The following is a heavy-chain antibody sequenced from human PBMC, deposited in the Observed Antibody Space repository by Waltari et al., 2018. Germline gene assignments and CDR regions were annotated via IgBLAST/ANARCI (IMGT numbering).Heavy chain of an antibody. V-gene: IGHV1-69*02. Sequence: QVQLVQSGAEVKKPGSSVKVSCKASGGTFSSYTISWVRQAPGQGLEWMGRSIPFLGIANYAQKFQGRVTITADKSTSTAYMELSSLRSEDTAVYYCARLGDSSGYYTFDYWGQGTLVTVSS. CDR3: ARLGDSSGYYTFDY. D-gene: IGHD3-22*01. CDR1: GGTFSSYT. J-gene: IGHJ4*02. CDR2: SIPFLGIA.